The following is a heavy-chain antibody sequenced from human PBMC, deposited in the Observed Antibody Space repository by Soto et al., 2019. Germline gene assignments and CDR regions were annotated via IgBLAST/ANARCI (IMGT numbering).Heavy chain of an antibody. V-gene: IGHV4-39*01. Sequence: QLQLQESGPGLVKPSETLSLTCAVSGGSVSSGGNYWGWIRQSPGKGLEWIGSVHDTGTTHYNPSLTSRVTISLDTSKNQFSLNVNSVTAADTAVYYCARGLSSPSAAGVWGQGTLVTVSS. CDR2: VHDTGTT. CDR1: GGSVSSGGNY. J-gene: IGHJ4*02. D-gene: IGHD6-6*01. CDR3: ARGLSSPSAAGV.